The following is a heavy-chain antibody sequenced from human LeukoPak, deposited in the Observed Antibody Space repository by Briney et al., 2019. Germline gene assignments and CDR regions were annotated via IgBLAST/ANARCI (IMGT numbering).Heavy chain of an antibody. J-gene: IGHJ4*02. CDR1: GGSISSGDYY. CDR3: ARDITGTTHFDY. Sequence: SETLSLTCTVSGGSISSGDYYWSWIRQPPGKGLEWIGYIYYSGSTYYNPSLKSRVTISVDTSKNQFSLKLSSVTAADTAVYYCARDITGTTHFDYWGQGTLVTVSS. V-gene: IGHV4-30-4*08. CDR2: IYYSGST. D-gene: IGHD1-7*01.